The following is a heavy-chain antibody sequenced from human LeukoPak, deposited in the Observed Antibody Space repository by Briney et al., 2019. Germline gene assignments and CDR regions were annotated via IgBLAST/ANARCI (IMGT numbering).Heavy chain of an antibody. CDR3: GRLYNYYMDV. CDR1: GGSISSYY. Sequence: SETLSLTCTVSGGSISSYYWSWIRQPAGQGLEWVGHIYTSGSTNHNPSLKSRVTMSVDTSKNQFSLKLSSVTAADTAVYYCGRLYNYYMDVWGKGTTVTVSS. J-gene: IGHJ6*03. D-gene: IGHD3-10*01. V-gene: IGHV4-4*07. CDR2: IYTSGST.